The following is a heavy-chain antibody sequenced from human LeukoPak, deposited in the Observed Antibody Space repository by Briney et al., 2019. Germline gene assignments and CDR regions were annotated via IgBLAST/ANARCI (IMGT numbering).Heavy chain of an antibody. J-gene: IGHJ6*04. Sequence: GESLRLSCAASGFTFSSYAMSWVRQAPGKGLEWVSAISGSGTNTYYADSVKGRFTISRDNAKNSLYLQMNSLRAEDTAMYYCARGFWSGYPPDVWGKGTTVTVSS. CDR2: ISGSGTNT. CDR3: ARGFWSGYPPDV. V-gene: IGHV3-23*01. D-gene: IGHD3-3*01. CDR1: GFTFSSYA.